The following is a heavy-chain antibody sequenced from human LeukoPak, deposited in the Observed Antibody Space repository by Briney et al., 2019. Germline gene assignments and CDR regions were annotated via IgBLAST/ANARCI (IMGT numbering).Heavy chain of an antibody. CDR1: GGSISSNSDY. Sequence: SETLSLNCSVSGGSISSNSDYWGWIRHPPGKVLEWIGSIYYSGSTYHNPSLKSRVAISVDTSKNHFSLRLSSVTAADTAVYYCTRIASLWFDPWGQGTLVTVSS. CDR2: IYYSGST. V-gene: IGHV4-39*02. CDR3: TRIASLWFDP. D-gene: IGHD6-6*01. J-gene: IGHJ5*02.